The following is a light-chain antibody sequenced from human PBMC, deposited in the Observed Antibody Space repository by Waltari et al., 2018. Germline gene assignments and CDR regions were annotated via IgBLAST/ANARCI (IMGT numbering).Light chain of an antibody. V-gene: IGKV3-11*01. J-gene: IGKJ5*01. CDR1: QSVSSY. CDR3: QQRSNGLIT. CDR2: DDS. Sequence: EIVLTQHPATLSFSPGERATLSCRASQSVSSYLAWYQREPGRAPRLLIYDDSERATGIPARFSGSGSVTNFTLTISSLEPEDFAVYDCQQRSNGLITFGQGTRLEIK.